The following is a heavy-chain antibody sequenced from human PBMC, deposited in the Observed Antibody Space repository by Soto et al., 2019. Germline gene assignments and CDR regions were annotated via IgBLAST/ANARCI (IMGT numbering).Heavy chain of an antibody. J-gene: IGHJ6*03. D-gene: IGHD6-6*01. Sequence: QVQLVESGGGVVQPGRSLRLSCAASGFTFSSYGMHWVRQAPGKGLEWVAVISYDGSNKYYADSVKGRFTISRDNSKNTLYLPMNRLRAEDTAVYYCAKDHGSIAARFYMDVWGKGTTVTVSS. CDR3: AKDHGSIAARFYMDV. CDR2: ISYDGSNK. V-gene: IGHV3-30*18. CDR1: GFTFSSYG.